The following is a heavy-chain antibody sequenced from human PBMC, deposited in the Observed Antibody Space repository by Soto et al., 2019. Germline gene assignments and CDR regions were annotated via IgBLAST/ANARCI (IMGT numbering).Heavy chain of an antibody. J-gene: IGHJ6*02. CDR3: ARDPAIYSGKFDYGLDV. Sequence: GGSLRLSCAASGFTFSSYAMSWVRQAPGKGLEWVSAISGSGGSTYYADSVRGRFTISRDNAKNSLYLQMNSLRAEDTAVYFCARDPAIYSGKFDYGLDVWGRGTTVTVSS. CDR1: GFTFSSYA. D-gene: IGHD4-4*01. CDR2: ISGSGGST. V-gene: IGHV3-23*01.